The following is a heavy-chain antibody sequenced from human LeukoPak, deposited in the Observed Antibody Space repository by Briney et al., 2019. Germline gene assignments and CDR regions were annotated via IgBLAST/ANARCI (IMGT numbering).Heavy chain of an antibody. D-gene: IGHD2-2*02. CDR3: ARVDCSSTSCYTGPYYYYGMDV. J-gene: IGHJ6*02. V-gene: IGHV1-69*04. Sequence: ASVKVSCKASGGTFSSYAISWVRQAPGQGLEWMGRIIPILGIANYAQKFQGRVTITADKSTSTAYMELSSLRSEDTAVYYCARVDCSSTSCYTGPYYYYGMDVWGQGTTVTVSS. CDR1: GGTFSSYA. CDR2: IIPILGIA.